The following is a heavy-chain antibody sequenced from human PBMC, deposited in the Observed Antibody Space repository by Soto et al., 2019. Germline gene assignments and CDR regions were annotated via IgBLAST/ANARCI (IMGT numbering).Heavy chain of an antibody. J-gene: IGHJ5*02. CDR3: ARVGYYGSGSLNWFDP. CDR1: GGTFSSYA. Sequence: QVQLVQSGAEVKKPGSSVKVSCKASGGTFSSYALSWVRQAPGQGLEWMGGIIPIFGTANYAQKFQGRVTITADESTSTAYMELSSLRSEDTAVYYCARVGYYGSGSLNWFDPWGQGTLVTVSS. CDR2: IIPIFGTA. V-gene: IGHV1-69*12. D-gene: IGHD3-10*01.